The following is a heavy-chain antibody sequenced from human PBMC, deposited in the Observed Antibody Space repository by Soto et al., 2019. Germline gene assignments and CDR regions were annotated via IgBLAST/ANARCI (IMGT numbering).Heavy chain of an antibody. CDR1: GGSFTSYY. CDR3: ARDHPHSYGVYYFDY. D-gene: IGHD5-18*01. J-gene: IGHJ4*02. CDR2: IYSSGST. V-gene: IGHV4-59*12. Sequence: PSETLSLTCTVSGGSFTSYYWGWIRQPPGKGLEWIGYIYSSGSTHYNPSLQNRVTISNDTSKNQVSLKVNSVTATDTAVYYCARDHPHSYGVYYFDYWGQGTPVTVSS.